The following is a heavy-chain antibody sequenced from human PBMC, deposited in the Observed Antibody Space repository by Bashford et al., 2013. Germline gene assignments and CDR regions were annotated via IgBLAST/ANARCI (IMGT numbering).Heavy chain of an antibody. J-gene: IGHJ6*02. Sequence: ASVKGLPARASGYTFTSYGISWVRQAPGQGLEWMGWISAYNGNTNYAQKLQGRVTMTTDTSTSTAYMELRSLRSDDTAVYYCARGFRYLYYYYGMDVLGGQGTTVTVS. CDR2: ISAYNGNT. D-gene: IGHD2-2*02. CDR3: ARGFRYLYYYYGMDV. CDR1: GYTFTSYG. V-gene: IGHV1-18*01.